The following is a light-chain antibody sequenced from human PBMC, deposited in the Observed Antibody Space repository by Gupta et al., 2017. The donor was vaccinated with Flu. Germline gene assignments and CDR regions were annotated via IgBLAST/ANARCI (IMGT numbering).Light chain of an antibody. Sequence: QSVLTQPPSVSGAPGQGVTISSPGSGSNSGAGFDVHWYRQVPGTAPKLLIYTNINRPSGVPGRFSGSRSGTAASLSITGLQSDDEATYYCQSYDSRLSSWVFGGGTKLTVL. V-gene: IGLV1-40*01. CDR1: GSNSGAGFD. J-gene: IGLJ3*02. CDR2: TNI. CDR3: QSYDSRLSSWV.